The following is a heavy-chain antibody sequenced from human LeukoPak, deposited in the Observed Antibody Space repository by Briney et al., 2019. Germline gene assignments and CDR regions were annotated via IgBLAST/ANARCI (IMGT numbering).Heavy chain of an antibody. CDR2: INHSGST. V-gene: IGHV4-34*01. Sequence: SETLSLTCAVYGGSFSGYYGSWIRQPPGKGREWIGEINHSGSTNYNPSLKSRVTISVDTSKNQYFLKLSSVTAADTAVYYCARGLLAAAGNWGQGTLVPVSS. CDR3: ARGLLAAAGN. J-gene: IGHJ4*02. D-gene: IGHD6-13*01. CDR1: GGSFSGYY.